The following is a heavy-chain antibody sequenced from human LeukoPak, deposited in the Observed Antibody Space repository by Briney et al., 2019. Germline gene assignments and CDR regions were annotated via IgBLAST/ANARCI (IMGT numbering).Heavy chain of an antibody. CDR3: ARLYCTNGVCPYYYGMDV. Sequence: GASVKVSCKASGYTFTSYGISWVRQAPGQGLEWMGWISAYNGNTNYAQKLQGRVTMTTDTSTSTAYMELRSLRSDDTAVYYCARLYCTNGVCPYYYGMDVWGQGTTVTVSS. J-gene: IGHJ6*02. CDR1: GYTFTSYG. D-gene: IGHD2-8*01. V-gene: IGHV1-18*01. CDR2: ISAYNGNT.